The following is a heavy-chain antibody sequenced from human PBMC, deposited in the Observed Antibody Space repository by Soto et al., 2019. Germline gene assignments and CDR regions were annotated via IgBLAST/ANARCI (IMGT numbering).Heavy chain of an antibody. CDR2: IFHSGST. CDR3: VRGGIAGHWFDT. Sequence: QVQLQESGPGLVKPSQTLSLSCSVSRAFINSGGFYYSWIRQPPGKGLEWLGYIFHSGSTLYNPSLRGRLPLSADTSRNQLSLYLPSVTAADTAVYYCVRGGIAGHWFDTWGQGILVTVSS. J-gene: IGHJ5*02. V-gene: IGHV4-31*03. CDR1: RAFINSGGFY. D-gene: IGHD2-15*01.